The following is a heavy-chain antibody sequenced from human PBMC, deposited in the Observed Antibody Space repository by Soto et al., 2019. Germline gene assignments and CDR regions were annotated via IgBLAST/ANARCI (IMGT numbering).Heavy chain of an antibody. CDR1: GGSISSSSYY. Sequence: QLQLQESGPGLVKPSETLSLTCTVSGGSISSSSYYWGWIRQPPGKGLEWIGSIYYSGSTYYNPSLKSRVTIAVDTSKSQFSLKLSSVTAADTAGYYCARQLRITICGIGPGGDAFDIWGQGTMVTVSS. CDR3: ARQLRITICGIGPGGDAFDI. J-gene: IGHJ3*02. V-gene: IGHV4-39*01. D-gene: IGHD3-3*01. CDR2: IYYSGST.